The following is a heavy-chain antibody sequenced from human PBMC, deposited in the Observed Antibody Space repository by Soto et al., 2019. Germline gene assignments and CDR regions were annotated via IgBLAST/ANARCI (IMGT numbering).Heavy chain of an antibody. CDR1: GFTFSTYA. CDR2: MSSDGNNI. Sequence: QVQLVESGGGVVQPGRSLRLSCAASGFTFSTYAMHWVRQAPGKGLEWMAVMSSDGNNIYYADSVKGRFTISRDNSKNTLYLQMNSLRAEDTAVYYCARDIRKLRYFDYWGQGTLVTVSS. D-gene: IGHD3-9*01. CDR3: ARDIRKLRYFDY. J-gene: IGHJ4*02. V-gene: IGHV3-30-3*01.